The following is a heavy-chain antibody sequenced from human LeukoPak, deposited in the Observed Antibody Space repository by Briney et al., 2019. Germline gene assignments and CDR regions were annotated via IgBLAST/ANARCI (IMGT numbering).Heavy chain of an antibody. J-gene: IGHJ4*02. Sequence: PGGSLRLSCAASGFTFSSYAMSWVRQAPGKGLEWVSAISGSGGSTYYADSVKGRFTISRDNSKNTLYLQMNSLRAEDTAVYYCAKVYGYCSSTSCYIGFDYWGQGTLVTVSS. CDR1: GFTFSSYA. D-gene: IGHD2-2*03. V-gene: IGHV3-23*01. CDR3: AKVYGYCSSTSCYIGFDY. CDR2: ISGSGGST.